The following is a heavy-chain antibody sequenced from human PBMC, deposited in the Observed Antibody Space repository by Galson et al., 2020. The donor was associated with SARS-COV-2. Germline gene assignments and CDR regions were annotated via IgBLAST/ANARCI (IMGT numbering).Heavy chain of an antibody. CDR2: ISSSSSYT. CDR3: VRVSNMVRAMYYFDY. D-gene: IGHD3-10*01. V-gene: IGHV3-11*06. Sequence: GASLKISCAASGFTFSDYYMSWLRQAPGKGLEWVSYISSSSSYTNYADSVKGRFTISRDNAKNSLYLQMNSLRAEDTAVYYCVRVSNMVRAMYYFDYWGQGTLVTVSS. CDR1: GFTFSDYY. J-gene: IGHJ4*02.